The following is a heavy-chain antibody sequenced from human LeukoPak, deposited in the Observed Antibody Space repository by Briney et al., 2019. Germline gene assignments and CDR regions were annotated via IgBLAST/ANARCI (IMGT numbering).Heavy chain of an antibody. J-gene: IGHJ4*02. CDR2: IIPIFGTA. CDR3: ATLYSPLYGSGSYLTTLDY. Sequence: GASVKVSCKASGGTFSSYAISWVRQAPGQGLEWMGGIIPIFGTANYAQKFQGRVTMTEDTSTDTAYMELSSLRSEDTAVYYCATLYSPLYGSGSYLTTLDYWGQGTLVTVSS. V-gene: IGHV1-69*06. D-gene: IGHD3-10*01. CDR1: GGTFSSYA.